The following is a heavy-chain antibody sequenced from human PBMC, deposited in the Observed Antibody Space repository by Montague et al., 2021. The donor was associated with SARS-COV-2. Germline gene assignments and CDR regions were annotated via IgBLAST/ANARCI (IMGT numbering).Heavy chain of an antibody. V-gene: IGHV4-34*01. Sequence: SETLSLTCAVYGGSFSNYYWSWIRQPPGKGLEWIGVINHSGSTNYNTSXXSRVTISVDTSKNQFSLKLSSVTAADTAVYYCARGGTVTTFLAPKRTRGYNWFDPWGQGTLVTVSS. J-gene: IGHJ5*02. CDR1: GGSFSNYY. CDR2: INHSGST. D-gene: IGHD4-17*01. CDR3: ARGGTVTTFLAPKRTRGYNWFDP.